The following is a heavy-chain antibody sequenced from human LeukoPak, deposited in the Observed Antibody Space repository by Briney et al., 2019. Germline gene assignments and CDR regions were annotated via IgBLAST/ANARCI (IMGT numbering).Heavy chain of an antibody. J-gene: IGHJ4*02. Sequence: ASVKVSCKASGYTFTGYYMHWVRQAPGQGLEWMGVITPSGGARYAQRFQGRVTMTRDTSTSTVYMALSSLTSEDTALYYCARDRDGSWCIDYWGQGTLVTVSS. D-gene: IGHD6-13*01. CDR2: ITPSGGA. CDR1: GYTFTGYY. CDR3: ARDRDGSWCIDY. V-gene: IGHV1-46*01.